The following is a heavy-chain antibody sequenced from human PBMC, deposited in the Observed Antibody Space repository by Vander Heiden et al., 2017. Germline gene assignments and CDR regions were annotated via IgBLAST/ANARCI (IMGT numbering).Heavy chain of an antibody. D-gene: IGHD2-21*02. Sequence: EMQLVESGGGLVQLGRSLRLSCPASGFILDDLARHWVRQPPGKCLEWVSGVSWNSGSLGYADSVKGRFTISRDNAKNSLYLQMNSLRTEDTALYYCAKDIGGGDSMGGYAFDIWGQGTLVTVSS. CDR2: VSWNSGSL. CDR1: GFILDDLA. J-gene: IGHJ3*02. V-gene: IGHV3-9*01. CDR3: AKDIGGGDSMGGYAFDI.